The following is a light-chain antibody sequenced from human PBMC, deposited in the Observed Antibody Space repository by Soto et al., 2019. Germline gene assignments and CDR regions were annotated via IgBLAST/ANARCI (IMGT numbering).Light chain of an antibody. J-gene: IGKJ5*01. Sequence: EIVITQSPATVSVSPGERATLSCSASQSVSDKLAWYPQTPGQAPRLLISGAFTRDTGVRARFSGSGSGTECTLPITSLQSEDFPVYYCLQYNNWTLTFGPGTRLEIK. CDR1: QSVSDK. V-gene: IGKV3D-15*01. CDR2: GAF. CDR3: LQYNNWTLT.